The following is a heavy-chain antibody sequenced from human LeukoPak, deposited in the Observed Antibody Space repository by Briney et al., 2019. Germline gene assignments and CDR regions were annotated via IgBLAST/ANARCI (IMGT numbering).Heavy chain of an antibody. CDR3: AKHSGGSGWYSDS. D-gene: IGHD6-19*01. CDR1: GFTFSTYL. Sequence: GGSLRLSCAASGFTFSTYLMTWVRRTPGKGLEYVSGIRGSGVDTYYADPVKGRFTISRDNSKNTLYLQMNSLRVEDTAVYYCAKHSGGSGWYSDSWGQGTLVTVSS. CDR2: IRGSGVDT. V-gene: IGHV3-23*01. J-gene: IGHJ4*02.